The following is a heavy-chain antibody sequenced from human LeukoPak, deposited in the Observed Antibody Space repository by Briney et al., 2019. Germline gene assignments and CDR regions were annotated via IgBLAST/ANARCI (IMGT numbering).Heavy chain of an antibody. D-gene: IGHD5-12*01. V-gene: IGHV1-46*01. CDR3: ARANSGYDHPPSYYYYMDV. J-gene: IGHJ6*03. CDR2: INPSGGST. Sequence: ASVKVSCKASGYTFTSYYMHWVRQAPGQGLEWMGIINPSGGSTSYAQKFQGRVTITRNTSISTAYMELSSLRSEDTAVYYCARANSGYDHPPSYYYYMDVWGKGTTVTVSS. CDR1: GYTFTSYY.